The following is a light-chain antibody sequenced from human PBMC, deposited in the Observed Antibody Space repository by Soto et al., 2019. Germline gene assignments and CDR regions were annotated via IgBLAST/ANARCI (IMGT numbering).Light chain of an antibody. CDR2: KAS. CDR3: QNYNSYSEA. Sequence: DIQMTQSPSTLSGSVGDRVTITCRASQTISSWLAWYQQKPGKAPKLLIYKASTLKSGVPSRFSGSGSGTEFTLTISSLQPDDVATYYCQNYNSYSEAFGQGTKVEVK. V-gene: IGKV1-5*03. J-gene: IGKJ1*01. CDR1: QTISSW.